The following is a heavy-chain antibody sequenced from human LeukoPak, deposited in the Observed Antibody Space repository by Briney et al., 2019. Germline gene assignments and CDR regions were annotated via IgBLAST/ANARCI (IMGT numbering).Heavy chain of an antibody. V-gene: IGHV3-15*01. Sequence: GGSLRLSCAASGFTFSNAWMSWVRQAPGKGLEWVGRIKSKTDGGTIDYAAPVKGRFTISRDDSKNTLYLQMNSLKTEDTAVYYCTTAPGIAVAGTFPRFDYWGQGTLVTVSS. J-gene: IGHJ4*02. CDR2: IKSKTDGGTI. CDR1: GFTFSNAW. D-gene: IGHD6-19*01. CDR3: TTAPGIAVAGTFPRFDY.